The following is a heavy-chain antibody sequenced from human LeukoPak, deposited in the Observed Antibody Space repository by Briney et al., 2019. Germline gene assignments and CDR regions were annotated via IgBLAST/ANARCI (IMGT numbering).Heavy chain of an antibody. CDR3: ARGGLGYCSSTSCYLYFDY. J-gene: IGHJ4*02. CDR2: IKQDGSEK. D-gene: IGHD2-2*01. V-gene: IGHV3-7*01. CDR1: GFTFSSYW. Sequence: PGGSLRLSCAASGFTFSSYWMSWVRQAPGKGLGWVANIKQDGSEKYYVDSVKGRFTISRDNAKNSLYLQMNSLRAEDTAVYYCARGGLGYCSSTSCYLYFDYWGQGTLVTVSS.